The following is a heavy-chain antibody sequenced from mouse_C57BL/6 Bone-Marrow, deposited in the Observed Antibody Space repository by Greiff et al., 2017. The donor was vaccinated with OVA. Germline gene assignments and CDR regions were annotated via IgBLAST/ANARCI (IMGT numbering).Heavy chain of an antibody. Sequence: EVQLQESGGGLVQPGGSLKLSCAASGFTFSDYGMAWVRQATRTGPEWVAFISNLAYSIYYADTVTGRFTISRENAKNTLYMEMSSLSSEYTAMYYCARVYYGSHYYSMDYWGQGTSVTVSS. J-gene: IGHJ4*01. V-gene: IGHV5-15*01. CDR3: ARVYYGSHYYSMDY. CDR1: GFTFSDYG. D-gene: IGHD1-1*01. CDR2: ISNLAYSI.